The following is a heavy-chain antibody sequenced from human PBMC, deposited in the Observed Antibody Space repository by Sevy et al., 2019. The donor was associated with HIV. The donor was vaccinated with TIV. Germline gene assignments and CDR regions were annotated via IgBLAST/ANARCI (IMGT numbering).Heavy chain of an antibody. Sequence: GSLRLSCVASEFTFSSYAMSWVRQAPGKGLEWVSAISGSGGSTYYADSVKGRFTISRDNSKNTLYLQMNSLRAEDTAAYYCAKVPGITAAGVFDYWGQGTLVTVSS. CDR1: EFTFSSYA. V-gene: IGHV3-23*01. CDR3: AKVPGITAAGVFDY. D-gene: IGHD6-13*01. J-gene: IGHJ4*02. CDR2: ISGSGGST.